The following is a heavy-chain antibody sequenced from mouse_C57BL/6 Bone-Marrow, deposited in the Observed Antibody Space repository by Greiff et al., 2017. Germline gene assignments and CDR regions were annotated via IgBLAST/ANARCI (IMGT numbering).Heavy chain of an antibody. V-gene: IGHV1-81*01. CDR3: ASRVFYYYGSSLYAMDY. CDR1: GYTFTSYG. Sequence: VQLQQSGAELARPGASVKLSCKASGYTFTSYGISWVKQRTGQGLEWIGEIYPRSGNTYYHEKFKGKATLTADKSSSTAYMELRSLTSEDSAVYFCASRVFYYYGSSLYAMDYWGQGTSVTVSS. CDR2: IYPRSGNT. J-gene: IGHJ4*01. D-gene: IGHD1-1*01.